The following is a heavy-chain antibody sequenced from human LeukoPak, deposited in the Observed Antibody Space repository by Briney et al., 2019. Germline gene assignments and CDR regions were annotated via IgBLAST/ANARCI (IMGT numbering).Heavy chain of an antibody. CDR2: INHSGST. CDR1: GGSFSGYY. D-gene: IGHD3-10*01. J-gene: IGHJ4*02. CDR3: ASKTYYYGSGSYYRY. V-gene: IGHV4-34*01. Sequence: PSETLSLTCAVYGGSFSGYYWSWIRQPPGKGLEWIGEINHSGSTNYNPSLKSRVTISVDTSKNQFSLKLSSVTAADTAVYYCASKTYYYGSGSYYRYWGQGTLVTVFS.